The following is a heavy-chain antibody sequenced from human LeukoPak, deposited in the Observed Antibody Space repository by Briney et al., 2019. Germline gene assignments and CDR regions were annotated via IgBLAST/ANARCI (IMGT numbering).Heavy chain of an antibody. V-gene: IGHV4-38-2*01. CDR2: IYHSGST. CDR1: GYSISSGYY. CDR3: ARQGYDFWSGYYYYMDV. Sequence: SETLSLTCAVSGYSISSGYYWGWIRPPPGKGLEWIGRIYHSGSTYYNPSLKSRVTISVDTSKNHFSLKLSSVTAADTAVYYCARQGYDFWSGYYYYMDVWGKGTTVTVSS. D-gene: IGHD3-3*01. J-gene: IGHJ6*03.